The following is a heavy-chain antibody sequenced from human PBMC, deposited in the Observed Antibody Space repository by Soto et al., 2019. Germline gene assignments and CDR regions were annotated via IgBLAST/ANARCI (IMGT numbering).Heavy chain of an antibody. CDR3: ARARARITMVRGVIGGWDYYYYGMDV. V-gene: IGHV4-39*01. J-gene: IGHJ6*02. CDR2: IYYSGST. Sequence: PSETLSLTCTVSGGSISSSSYYWGWIRQPPGKGLEWIGSIYYSGSTYYNPSLKSRVTISVDTSKNQFSLKLSSVTAADTAVYYCARARARITMVRGVIGGWDYYYYGMDVWGQGTTVTVSS. CDR1: GGSISSSSYY. D-gene: IGHD3-10*01.